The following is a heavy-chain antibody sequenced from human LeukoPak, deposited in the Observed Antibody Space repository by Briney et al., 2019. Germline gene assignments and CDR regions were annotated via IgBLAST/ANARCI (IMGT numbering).Heavy chain of an antibody. CDR2: IYSGGST. J-gene: IGHJ4*02. D-gene: IGHD4-17*01. CDR3: ARNVPVTTLGY. V-gene: IGHV3-66*01. Sequence: GESLKISCKGSGYSFTNNWIGWVRQAPGKALEWVSVIYSGGSTYYADSVKGRFTISRDKSKNTVYLQMNSLRAEDTAVYYCARNVPVTTLGYWGQGTLVTVSS. CDR1: GYSFTNNW.